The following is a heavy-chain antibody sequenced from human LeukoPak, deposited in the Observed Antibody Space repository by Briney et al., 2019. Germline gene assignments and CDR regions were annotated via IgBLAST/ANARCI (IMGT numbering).Heavy chain of an antibody. CDR1: GFTFSIFA. CDR3: ASRQYDILTGYDGALDI. D-gene: IGHD3-9*01. Sequence: GGSLILSYAASGFTFSIFAMSWVRQAPGKGLEWVSIISASGGSTYYADSVKGRFTISRDNYKNTLYLQMNSLRAEHTAVYYCASRQYDILTGYDGALDIWFQGRMVSVCS. V-gene: IGHV3-23*01. CDR2: ISASGGST. J-gene: IGHJ3*02.